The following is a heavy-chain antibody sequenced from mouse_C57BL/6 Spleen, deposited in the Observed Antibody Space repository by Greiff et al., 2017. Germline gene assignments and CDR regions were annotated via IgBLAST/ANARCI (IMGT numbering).Heavy chain of an antibody. Sequence: EVKVEESGGGLVKPGGSLKLSCAASGFTFSSYAMSWVRQTPEKRLEWVATISDGGSYTYYPDNVKGRFTISRDNAKNNLYLQMSHLKSEDTAMYYCARDLGRWLLVLYWYFDVWGTGTTVTVSS. D-gene: IGHD2-3*01. CDR3: ARDLGRWLLVLYWYFDV. CDR1: GFTFSSYA. V-gene: IGHV5-4*01. CDR2: ISDGGSYT. J-gene: IGHJ1*03.